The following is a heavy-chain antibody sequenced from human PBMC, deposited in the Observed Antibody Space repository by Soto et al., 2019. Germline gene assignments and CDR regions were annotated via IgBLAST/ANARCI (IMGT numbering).Heavy chain of an antibody. CDR2: IRHDGSNI. D-gene: IGHD1-26*01. J-gene: IGHJ4*02. Sequence: VQLVASGGGVVQPGGSLRLSCAASGNIFTGYGMHWVRQPPGKGLEWVAIIRHDGSNIFYADSVRGRFTISRDNSKNTLYLQMNSLRVEDTAVYYCARDVVGGTTFFGYYDYWGQGTLFTVSS. V-gene: IGHV3-33*01. CDR3: ARDVVGGTTFFGYYDY. CDR1: GNIFTGYG.